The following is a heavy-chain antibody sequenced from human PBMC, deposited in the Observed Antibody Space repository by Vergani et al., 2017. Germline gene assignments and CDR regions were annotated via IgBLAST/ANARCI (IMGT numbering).Heavy chain of an antibody. V-gene: IGHV3-23*01. Sequence: EVQLLESGGGLVQPGGSLRLSCAASGFTFSSYAMSWVRQAPGKGLEWVSAISGSGGSTYYADSVKGRFTISRDKSKNTLYLQMNSLRAEDTAVYYCAKDLVVEGYYDSSGYYDYFDYWGQGTLVTVSS. D-gene: IGHD3-22*01. CDR2: ISGSGGST. J-gene: IGHJ4*02. CDR1: GFTFSSYA. CDR3: AKDLVVEGYYDSSGYYDYFDY.